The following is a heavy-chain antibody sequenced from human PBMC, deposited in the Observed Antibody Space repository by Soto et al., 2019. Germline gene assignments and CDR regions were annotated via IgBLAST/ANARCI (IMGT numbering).Heavy chain of an antibody. CDR2: IYYSGST. CDR1: GGSISSGGYY. J-gene: IGHJ4*02. Sequence: SETLSLTCTVSGGSISSGGYYWSWIRQHPGKGLEWIGYIYYSGSTYYNPSLKSRVTISVDTSKNQFSLKLSSVTAADTAVYYCARGLSPYSSSSFIDYWGQGTLVTVSS. V-gene: IGHV4-31*03. CDR3: ARGLSPYSSSSFIDY. D-gene: IGHD6-6*01.